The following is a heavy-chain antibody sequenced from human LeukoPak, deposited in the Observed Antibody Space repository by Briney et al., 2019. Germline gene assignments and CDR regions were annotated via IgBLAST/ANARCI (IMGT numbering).Heavy chain of an antibody. CDR2: ISSNGGST. D-gene: IGHD2-2*02. V-gene: IGHV3-64*01. J-gene: IGHJ4*02. Sequence: AGGSLRLSCAASGFTFSTYAMHWVRQAPGKGLEYVSAISSNGGSTFYANSVKGRFTISRDNSKNTLYLQMGSLRAEDMAVYYCAREYCSSTNCYKTIDYWGQGTLVTVPS. CDR1: GFTFSTYA. CDR3: AREYCSSTNCYKTIDY.